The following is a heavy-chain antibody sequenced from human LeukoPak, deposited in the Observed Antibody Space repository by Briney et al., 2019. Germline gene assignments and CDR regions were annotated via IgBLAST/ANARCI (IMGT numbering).Heavy chain of an antibody. CDR2: IFHSGST. CDR1: GGSISSSNW. CDR3: ARGRVATIYFEY. J-gene: IGHJ4*02. Sequence: PSGTLSLTCAVSGGSISSSNWWCWVRQPPGKGLEWIGEIFHSGSTNYNPSLKSRVTISVDKSQNQFSLKLTSVTAADTAVYYCARGRVATIYFEYWGQGTLVTVSS. D-gene: IGHD2-15*01. V-gene: IGHV4-4*02.